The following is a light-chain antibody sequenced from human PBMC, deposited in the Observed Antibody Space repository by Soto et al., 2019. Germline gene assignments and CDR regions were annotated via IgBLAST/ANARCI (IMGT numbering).Light chain of an antibody. Sequence: EIVMTQSPATLSVSPGERATLSCRASQSVSSKLAWYQQKPGQAPRLLIYGASTRATGIPARFSGSGSGTEFNLTISSLQPEDLALYYCQQYNTWPPLTFGQGTKVEIK. CDR3: QQYNTWPPLT. J-gene: IGKJ1*01. V-gene: IGKV3-15*01. CDR1: QSVSSK. CDR2: GAS.